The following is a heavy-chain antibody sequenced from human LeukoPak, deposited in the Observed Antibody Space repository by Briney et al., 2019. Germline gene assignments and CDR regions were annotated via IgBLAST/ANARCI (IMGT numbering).Heavy chain of an antibody. J-gene: IGHJ4*02. CDR3: ARGYCIGVGCHSSYFDY. D-gene: IGHD2-15*01. CDR2: IKQDGSEK. V-gene: IGHV3-7*01. CDR1: GFTFSSHW. Sequence: HPGGSLRLSCVASGFTFSSHWMSWVRQAPGKGLEWVANIKQDGSEKYYVDSVKGRFTFSRDNAKNSLYLQMNSRRAEDTAVYYCARGYCIGVGCHSSYFDYWGQGALVTVSS.